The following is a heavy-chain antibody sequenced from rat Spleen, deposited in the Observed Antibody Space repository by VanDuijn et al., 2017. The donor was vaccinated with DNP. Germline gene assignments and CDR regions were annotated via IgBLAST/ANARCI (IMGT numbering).Heavy chain of an antibody. J-gene: IGHJ2*01. CDR3: TRGGTYYFDY. CDR1: GFTFSDYY. V-gene: IGHV5S23*01. CDR2: MSPTSRSS. Sequence: EVQLVESGGGLVQPGRSLKLSCAASGFTFSDYYMAWVRQAPTKGLEWVACMSPTSRSSYYRDSVKGRFTVSRDDAKSILYLQMDSLRSEDTATYYCTRGGTYYFDYWGQGVMVTVSS.